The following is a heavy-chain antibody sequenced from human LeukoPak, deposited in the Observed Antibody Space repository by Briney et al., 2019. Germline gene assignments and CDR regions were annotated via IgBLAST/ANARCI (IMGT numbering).Heavy chain of an antibody. CDR1: GYTFTSYA. V-gene: IGHV1-18*01. J-gene: IGHJ4*02. Sequence: ASVKVSCKASGYTFTSYAMNWVRQAPGQGLEWMGWISAYNGNTNYAQKLQGRVTMTTDTSTSTAYMELRSLRSDDTAVYYCAIRACSGGSCYLDYWGQGTLVTVSS. D-gene: IGHD2-15*01. CDR2: ISAYNGNT. CDR3: AIRACSGGSCYLDY.